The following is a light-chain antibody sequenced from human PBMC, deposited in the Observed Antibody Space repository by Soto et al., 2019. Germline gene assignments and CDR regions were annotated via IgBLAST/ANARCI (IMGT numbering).Light chain of an antibody. CDR1: QSVNYNY. J-gene: IGKJ4*01. V-gene: IGKV3-20*01. CDR3: QQYGRSLT. Sequence: EIVLTQSPGTLSLSPGERATLSCRASQSVNYNYLAWYQQKRGRAPRLLVYGASTRATGIPDRFSGSVSGTDLTLTISRLEPEDFAVYYCQQYGRSLTFGGGTKVAIK. CDR2: GAS.